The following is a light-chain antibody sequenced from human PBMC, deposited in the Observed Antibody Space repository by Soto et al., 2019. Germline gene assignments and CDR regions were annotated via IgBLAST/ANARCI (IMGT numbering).Light chain of an antibody. J-gene: IGKJ1*01. CDR3: QHYNSYSEA. CDR1: QTMSSW. V-gene: IGKV1-5*03. Sequence: DIQMTQSPSTLSGSVGDRVTITCLASQTMSSWLAWYQQKSGKAPKLLIYKASTLKSGVPSRFSGSGSGTEFTLTISSLQPDDFATYYCQHYNSYSEAFGQGTKV. CDR2: KAS.